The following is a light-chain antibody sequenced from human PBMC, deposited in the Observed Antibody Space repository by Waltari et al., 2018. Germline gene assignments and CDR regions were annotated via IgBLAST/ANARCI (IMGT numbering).Light chain of an antibody. CDR2: DAS. J-gene: IGKJ4*01. V-gene: IGKV3-11*01. CDR1: QSVRTY. Sequence: EIVLTQSPATLSLSPGERATLSCRASQSVRTYLAWYQHRPGQAPRLLIYDASNRATGVPARFSGSGSGTDFTLTISGLQPEDFAVYYCQERSNWPRGAFGGGTKVEIK. CDR3: QERSNWPRGA.